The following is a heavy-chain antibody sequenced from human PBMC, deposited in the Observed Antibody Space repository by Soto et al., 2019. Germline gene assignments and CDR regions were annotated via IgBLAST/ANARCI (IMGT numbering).Heavy chain of an antibody. CDR1: GFTFSSYA. CDR3: ARDGPVLRFLEWLFDGMDV. D-gene: IGHD3-3*01. Sequence: QVQLVESGGGVVQPGRSLRLSCAASGFTFSSYAMHWVRQAPGKGLEWVAVISYDGSNKYYADSVKGRFTISRDNSKNTLYPQMNSLRAEDTAVYYCARDGPVLRFLEWLFDGMDVWGQGTTVTVSS. CDR2: ISYDGSNK. J-gene: IGHJ6*02. V-gene: IGHV3-30-3*01.